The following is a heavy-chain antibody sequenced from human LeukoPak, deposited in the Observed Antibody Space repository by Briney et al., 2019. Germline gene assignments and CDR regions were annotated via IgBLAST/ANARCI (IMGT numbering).Heavy chain of an antibody. CDR2: INPSGGST. J-gene: IGHJ4*02. D-gene: IGHD5-18*01. Sequence: ASVKVSCKASGYTFTTYYIHWVRQAPGQGLEWMGFINPSGGSTVYAQKFQGRVTMTRDTSISTAYMELSRLRSGDTAVYYCARDLGYSYGHVFDYWGQGTLVTVSS. CDR3: ARDLGYSYGHVFDY. CDR1: GYTFTTYY. V-gene: IGHV1-46*01.